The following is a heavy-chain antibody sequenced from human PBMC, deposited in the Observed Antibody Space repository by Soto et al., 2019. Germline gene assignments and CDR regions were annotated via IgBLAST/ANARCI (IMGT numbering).Heavy chain of an antibody. CDR3: CAIRGGQPDY. Sequence: EVQLVESGGGLVQPGGSLKLSCAASGFTFSGSAMHWVRQASGKGLEWVGRIRSKPNSYATAYAASVKGRFTISRGDSANTAYMQMNSLKTEDTAVYYCCAIRGGQPDYWGQGTLVTVSS. CDR2: IRSKPNSYAT. J-gene: IGHJ4*02. D-gene: IGHD3-10*01. V-gene: IGHV3-73*02. CDR1: GFTFSGSA.